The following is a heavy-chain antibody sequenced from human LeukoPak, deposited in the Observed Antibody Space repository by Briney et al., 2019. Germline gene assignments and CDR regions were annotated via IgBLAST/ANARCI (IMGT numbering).Heavy chain of an antibody. J-gene: IGHJ4*02. V-gene: IGHV3-15*01. CDR3: TTGMPTTVHDGY. Sequence: GGSLRLSCAASGFTFSNAWMSWVRQAPGKGLELVGRIKSKTDGGTTDYAAPVKGRFTISRDDSKDMLYLQMNTLKIEDTAVYFCTTGMPTTVHDGYWGLGTLVTVSS. CDR2: IKSKTDGGTT. D-gene: IGHD1-1*01. CDR1: GFTFSNAW.